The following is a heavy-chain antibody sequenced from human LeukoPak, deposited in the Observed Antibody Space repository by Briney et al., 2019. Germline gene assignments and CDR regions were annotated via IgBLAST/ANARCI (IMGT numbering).Heavy chain of an antibody. Sequence: PGRSLSLSCAASGFTFSSYAMHWVRQAPGKGLEWVAVISYDGSNKYYADSVKGRFTISRDNSKNTLYLQMNSLRAEDTAVYYCARGKSVAGTGSYWFDPWAREPWSPSPQ. J-gene: IGHJ5*02. CDR2: ISYDGSNK. CDR1: GFTFSSYA. CDR3: ARGKSVAGTGSYWFDP. V-gene: IGHV3-30*04. D-gene: IGHD6-19*01.